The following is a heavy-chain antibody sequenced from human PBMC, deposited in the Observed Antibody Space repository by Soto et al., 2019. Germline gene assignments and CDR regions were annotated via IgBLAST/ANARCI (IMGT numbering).Heavy chain of an antibody. CDR2: IYYSGST. J-gene: IGHJ5*02. Sequence: QLQLQESGPGLVKPSETLSLTCTVSSGSIISSNYYWAWIRQPPEKGLEWIATIYYSGSTYYSPCLKSRVTISVDTSKNQLSLRLASVTAADTAVYYCARLNKPGWFDPWGQGTLVTVSS. CDR3: ARLNKPGWFDP. CDR1: SGSIISSNYY. V-gene: IGHV4-39*01.